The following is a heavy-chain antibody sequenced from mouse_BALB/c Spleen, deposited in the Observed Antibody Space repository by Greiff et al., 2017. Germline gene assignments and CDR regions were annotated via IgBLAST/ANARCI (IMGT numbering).Heavy chain of an antibody. CDR3: ASTATSAWFAY. Sequence: EVQRVESGGGLVKPGGSLKLSCAASGFTFSSYAMSWVRQTPEKRLEWVASISSGGSTYYPDSVKGRFTISRDNARNILYLQMSSLRSEDTAMYYCASTATSAWFAYWGQGTLVTVSA. V-gene: IGHV5-6-5*01. J-gene: IGHJ3*01. CDR2: ISSGGST. D-gene: IGHD1-2*01. CDR1: GFTFSSYA.